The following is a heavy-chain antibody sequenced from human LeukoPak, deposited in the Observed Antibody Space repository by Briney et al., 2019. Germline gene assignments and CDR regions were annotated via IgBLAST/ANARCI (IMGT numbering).Heavy chain of an antibody. J-gene: IGHJ4*02. D-gene: IGHD6-19*01. CDR2: ISNRGNNI. Sequence: GGSLRLSCAASGFTFSAFWMFWFRQTPGKGLVWVSYISNRGNNIYYADSVKGRFTISRDNSKNTLYLQMNSLRAEDTAVYYCAKDRVYSSGWEIDYWGQGTLVTVSS. V-gene: IGHV3-11*04. CDR3: AKDRVYSSGWEIDY. CDR1: GFTFSAFW.